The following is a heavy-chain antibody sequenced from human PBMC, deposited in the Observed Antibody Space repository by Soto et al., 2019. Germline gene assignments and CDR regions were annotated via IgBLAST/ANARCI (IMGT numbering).Heavy chain of an antibody. CDR3: XXXXXXXXXXXXXGMDV. V-gene: IGHV4-34*01. J-gene: IGHJ6*02. CDR1: GGSFSGYY. Sequence: QVQLQQWGAGLLKPSETLSLTCAVYGGSFSGYYWSWIRQPPGKGLEWIGQINHSGSTNYNPSLKSRVTXXXXXXXXXXXXXXXXXXXXXXXXXXXXXXXXXXXXXXXXGMDVWGQGTTVTVSS. CDR2: INHSGST.